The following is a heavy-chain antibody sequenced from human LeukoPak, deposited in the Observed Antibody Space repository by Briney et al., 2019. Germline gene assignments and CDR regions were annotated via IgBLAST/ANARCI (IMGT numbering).Heavy chain of an antibody. CDR3: ARDVRRDYGDTAVHFDY. CDR1: GFTVSSNY. J-gene: IGHJ4*02. CDR2: IYSGGST. D-gene: IGHD4-17*01. V-gene: IGHV3-66*01. Sequence: GGSLRLSCAASGFTVSSNYMSWVRQAPGKGLEWVSVIYSGGSTYYADSVKGRFTISRDNSKNTLYLQMNSLRAEDTAVYYCARDVRRDYGDTAVHFDYWGQGTLVTVSS.